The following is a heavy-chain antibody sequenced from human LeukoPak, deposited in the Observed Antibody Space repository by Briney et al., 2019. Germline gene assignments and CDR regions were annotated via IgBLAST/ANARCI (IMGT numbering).Heavy chain of an antibody. CDR2: IYPGDSDT. D-gene: IGHD7-27*01. J-gene: IGHJ2*01. V-gene: IGHV5-51*01. Sequence: GESLKISCKGSGYSFTSYWIGWVRQMPGKGLEWMGIIYPGDSDTRYSPSFQGQVTISADKSISTAYLQWSSLKASDTAMYYCARRRGPKLGIVWYFDLWGRGTLVTVSS. CDR3: ARRRGPKLGIVWYFDL. CDR1: GYSFTSYW.